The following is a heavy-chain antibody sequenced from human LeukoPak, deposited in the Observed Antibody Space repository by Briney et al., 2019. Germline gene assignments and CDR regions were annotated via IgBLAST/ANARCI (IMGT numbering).Heavy chain of an antibody. CDR2: IYYSGST. Sequence: SETLSLTCTVSGGSISSYYWSWIRQPPGKGLEWIGYIYYSGSTNYNPSLKSRVTISVDMSNNQFSLKLSSVTAADTAVYYCAKNAYGSQFNFDYWGQGTLVTVSS. CDR1: GGSISSYY. J-gene: IGHJ4*02. CDR3: AKNAYGSQFNFDY. V-gene: IGHV4-59*08. D-gene: IGHD1-26*01.